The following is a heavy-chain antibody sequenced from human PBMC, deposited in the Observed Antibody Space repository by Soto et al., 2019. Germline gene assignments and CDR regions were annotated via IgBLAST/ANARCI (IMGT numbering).Heavy chain of an antibody. J-gene: IGHJ6*02. D-gene: IGHD5-18*01. CDR1: GFTFSSYA. V-gene: IGHV3-30-3*01. Sequence: PGGSLRLSCAAFGFTFSSYAMHWVRQAPGKGLEWVAVISYDGSNKYYADSVKGRFTISRDNSKNTLYLQMNSLRAEDTAVYYCARGQLWFKNFPVGGMDVWGQGTTVTVSS. CDR3: ARGQLWFKNFPVGGMDV. CDR2: ISYDGSNK.